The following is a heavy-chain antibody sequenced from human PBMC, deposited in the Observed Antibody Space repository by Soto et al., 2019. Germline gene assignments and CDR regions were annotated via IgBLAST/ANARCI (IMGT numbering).Heavy chain of an antibody. CDR1: GYTLTELS. CDR3: ATEFSLAPYSSSSGPFDY. D-gene: IGHD6-6*01. CDR2: FDPEDGET. Sequence: ASVQVSCKVSGYTLTELSMHWVRQAPGKGLEWMGGFDPEDGETIYAQKFQGRVTMTEDTSTDTAYMELSSLRSEDTAVYYCATEFSLAPYSSSSGPFDYWGQGTLVTVSS. J-gene: IGHJ4*02. V-gene: IGHV1-24*01.